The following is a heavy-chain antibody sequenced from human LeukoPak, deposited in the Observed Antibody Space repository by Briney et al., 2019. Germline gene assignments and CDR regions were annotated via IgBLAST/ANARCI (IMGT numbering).Heavy chain of an antibody. J-gene: IGHJ4*02. D-gene: IGHD3-10*01. CDR2: IKQDGSEK. Sequence: GGSLRLSCAASGFTFSSYWMSWVRQAPGKGLEWVANIKQDGSEKYYVDSVKGRFTISRDNAKNSLYLQMNSLRAEDTAVYYCARDYYGSGGYYNRGFDYWGQGTLVTVSS. CDR3: ARDYYGSGGYYNRGFDY. CDR1: GFTFSSYW. V-gene: IGHV3-7*03.